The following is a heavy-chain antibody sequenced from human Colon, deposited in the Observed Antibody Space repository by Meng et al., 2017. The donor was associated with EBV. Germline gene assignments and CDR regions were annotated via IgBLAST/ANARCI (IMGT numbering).Heavy chain of an antibody. CDR3: ATALY. CDR1: GFTFSSSA. J-gene: IGHJ4*02. Sequence: VQLVESGGGLVQPGGSLRLSCAASGFTFSSSALSWVRQAPGRGLEWVSTISGSGLSTYYADSVKGRFTISSDNSKNTLYLQMNSLRAEDTALYYCATALYWGQGTLVTVSS. D-gene: IGHD2-15*01. V-gene: IGHV3-23*04. CDR2: ISGSGLST.